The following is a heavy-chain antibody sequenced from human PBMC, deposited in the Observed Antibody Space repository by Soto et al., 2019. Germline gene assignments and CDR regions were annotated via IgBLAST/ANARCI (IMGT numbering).Heavy chain of an antibody. D-gene: IGHD6-13*01. V-gene: IGHV1-8*01. CDR3: ARERSAAGTGWFDP. CDR1: GYTFTSYD. Sequence: QVQLVQSGAEVKKPGASVKVSCKASGYTFTSYDINWVRQATGQGLEWMGWMNPNSGNTGYAQKFRGRVTMPRNTSISTAYMELSSLRSEASAVYYCARERSAAGTGWFDPWGQGALVTVSS. J-gene: IGHJ5*02. CDR2: MNPNSGNT.